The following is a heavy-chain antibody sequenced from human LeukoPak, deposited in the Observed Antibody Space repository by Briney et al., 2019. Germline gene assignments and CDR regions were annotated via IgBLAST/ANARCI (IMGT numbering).Heavy chain of an antibody. CDR1: GGSFSGYY. D-gene: IGHD3-22*01. V-gene: IGHV4-34*01. CDR2: INHSGST. Sequence: SETLSLTCAVYGGSFSGYYWSWIRQPPGKGLEWIGEINHSGSTNYNPSLKSRVTISVDTSKNQFSLKLSSVTAADTAVYYCATGGYGGTPDCGQGTLVNVSS. CDR3: ATGGYGGTPD. J-gene: IGHJ4*02.